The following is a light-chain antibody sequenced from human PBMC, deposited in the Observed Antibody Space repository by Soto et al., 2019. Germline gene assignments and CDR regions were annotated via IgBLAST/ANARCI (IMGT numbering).Light chain of an antibody. V-gene: IGLV2-14*02. CDR3: TSYTSSSTLII. Sequence: QSALTQPASVSGSPGQSITLSCTGTSSDVGSYDLVSWYQQHPGKAPKLLIFDVSHRPSGISDRFSGSKSGNTASLTISGLQAEDEADYYCTSYTSSSTLIIFGGGTKLTVL. CDR1: SSDVGSYDL. J-gene: IGLJ2*01. CDR2: DVS.